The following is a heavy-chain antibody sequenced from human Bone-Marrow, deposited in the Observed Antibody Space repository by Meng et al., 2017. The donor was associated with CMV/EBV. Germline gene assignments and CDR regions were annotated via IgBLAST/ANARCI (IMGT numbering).Heavy chain of an antibody. CDR1: GFSFSRYW. J-gene: IGHJ3*02. D-gene: IGHD5-12*01. CDR2: IKEDGGEK. V-gene: IGHV3-7*01. Sequence: GESLKISCVASGFSFSRYWMTWVRQAPGKGLEWVANIKEDGGEKYYVDSVKGRFTISRDNAKNSLYLQMNSLRAEDTAVYYCARVVGTGDPSFYDAFDIWGQGTMVTVSS. CDR3: ARVVGTGDPSFYDAFDI.